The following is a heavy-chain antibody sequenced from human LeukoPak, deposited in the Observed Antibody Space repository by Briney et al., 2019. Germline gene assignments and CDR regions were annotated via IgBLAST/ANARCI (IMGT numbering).Heavy chain of an antibody. Sequence: GGSLRLSCAASGFTFDDYGMSWVRQAPGKGLEWVSGINWNGGSTGYADSVKGRFTISRDNAKNSLYLQMNSLRAEDTALYYCARRRARGGATGPDAFDIWGQGTMVTVSS. CDR1: GFTFDDYG. V-gene: IGHV3-20*04. CDR3: ARRRARGGATGPDAFDI. D-gene: IGHD1-26*01. CDR2: INWNGGST. J-gene: IGHJ3*02.